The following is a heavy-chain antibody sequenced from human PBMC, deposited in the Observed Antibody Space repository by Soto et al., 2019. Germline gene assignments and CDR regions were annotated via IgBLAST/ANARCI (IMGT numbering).Heavy chain of an antibody. Sequence: SETLSLTCTVSGDSVSSGSYYWSWIRQPPGKGLEWIGYIYYSGNTNYNPSLKSRVTISVATSKNQFSLKLNSVTAADTAVYYCGSFPTGNWPFDCWGQGILVTFSS. CDR3: GSFPTGNWPFDC. J-gene: IGHJ4*02. D-gene: IGHD1-1*01. CDR1: GDSVSSGSYY. V-gene: IGHV4-61*01. CDR2: IYYSGNT.